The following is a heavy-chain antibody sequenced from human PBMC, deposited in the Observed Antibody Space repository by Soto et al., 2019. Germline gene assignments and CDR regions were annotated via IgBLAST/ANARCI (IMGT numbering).Heavy chain of an antibody. Sequence: QPGGSLRLSCAASGFTYSKHAMTWVRQAPAKGLEWVATISGNGGRTYYADSVKGRFIISRDNSRNLVHLQMNSLRVGDTALYLCASDAYNGLVRPLYFDFWGQGAQVTVSS. CDR2: ISGNGGRT. CDR3: ASDAYNGLVRPLYFDF. D-gene: IGHD1-1*01. J-gene: IGHJ4*02. CDR1: GFTYSKHA. V-gene: IGHV3-23*01.